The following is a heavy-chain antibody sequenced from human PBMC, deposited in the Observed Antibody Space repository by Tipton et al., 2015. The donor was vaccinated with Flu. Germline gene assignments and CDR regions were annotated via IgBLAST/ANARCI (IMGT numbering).Heavy chain of an antibody. Sequence: TLSLTCTVSGGSISSYYWSWIRQPAGKGLEWIGRIYTSGSTNYNPSLKSRVTMSVGTSKNQFSLKLSSVTAADTAVYYCARSARIAAGYWYFDLWGRGTLVTVSS. CDR2: IYTSGST. CDR1: GGSISSYY. CDR3: ARSARIAAGYWYFDL. D-gene: IGHD6-13*01. V-gene: IGHV4-4*07. J-gene: IGHJ2*01.